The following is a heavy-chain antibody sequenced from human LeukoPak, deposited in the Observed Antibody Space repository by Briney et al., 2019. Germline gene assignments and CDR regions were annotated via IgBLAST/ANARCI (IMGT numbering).Heavy chain of an antibody. V-gene: IGHV4-59*12. CDR1: GGSISNYY. CDR3: AGDQADAFDI. CDR2: ISYSGST. Sequence: SETLSLTCTVSGGSISNYYWSWIRQPPGKGLEWIAYISYSGSTYYNPSLKSRVTISVDTSKNQFSLKLSSVTAADTAVYYCAGDQADAFDIWGQGTMVTVSS. J-gene: IGHJ3*02.